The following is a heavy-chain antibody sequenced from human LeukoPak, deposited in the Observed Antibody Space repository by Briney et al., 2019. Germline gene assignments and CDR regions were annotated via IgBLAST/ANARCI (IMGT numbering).Heavy chain of an antibody. CDR3: ATTAAAGTRLAWFDP. V-gene: IGHV4-4*02. J-gene: IGHJ5*02. CDR2: IYHSGST. D-gene: IGHD6-13*01. Sequence: SGTLSLTCVVSGGSISSYNWWSWVRQPPGKGLEWIGEIYHSGSTNYNPSLKSRVTISLDKSKNQFSLKLSSVTAVDTAVYYCATTAAAGTRLAWFDPWGQGTLVTVSS. CDR1: GGSISSYNW.